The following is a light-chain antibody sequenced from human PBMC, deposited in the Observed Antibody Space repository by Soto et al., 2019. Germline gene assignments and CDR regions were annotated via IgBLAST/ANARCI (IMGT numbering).Light chain of an antibody. J-gene: IGLJ3*02. CDR1: IETVTSGHY. Sequence: QAVVTQEPSVTVSPGGTVTLTCGSSIETVTSGHYPYWFQQKPGQAPRTLIYDTDIEQSWTPARFSGSLLGGKAALTLSGAQPEDEADYYCFLNGARDWVFGGGTKLTVL. CDR2: DTD. V-gene: IGLV7-46*01. CDR3: FLNGARDWV.